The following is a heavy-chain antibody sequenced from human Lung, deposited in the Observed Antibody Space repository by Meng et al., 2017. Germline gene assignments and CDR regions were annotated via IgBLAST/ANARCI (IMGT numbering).Heavy chain of an antibody. CDR2: IFHSWST. Sequence: VQLQESGPGLVKPSGTLSVSCAASGGSITSSTWWSWVRQTPGKGLEGFGEIFHSWSTNYNPPLESRVTISVDKSKNQFSLKVYSVTAADTATYYCARFDISSSGRGDYWGQGILVTVSS. CDR1: GGSITSSTW. V-gene: IGHV4-4*02. D-gene: IGHD1-26*01. CDR3: ARFDISSSGRGDY. J-gene: IGHJ4*02.